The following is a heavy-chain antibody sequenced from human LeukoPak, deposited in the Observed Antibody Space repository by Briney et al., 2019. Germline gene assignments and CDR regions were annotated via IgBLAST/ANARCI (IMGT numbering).Heavy chain of an antibody. CDR1: GFTFSSNV. Sequence: GGSLRLSCVASGFTFSSNVMIWVRQAPGKGLEWVANMRVDGSDIHYADSVKGRFTISSDNARNSLYLQMNTLRADDTAVYYCARGRGWTYDSWGRGTLVTVSS. CDR3: ARGRGWTYDS. J-gene: IGHJ4*02. D-gene: IGHD6-19*01. V-gene: IGHV3-7*04. CDR2: MRVDGSDI.